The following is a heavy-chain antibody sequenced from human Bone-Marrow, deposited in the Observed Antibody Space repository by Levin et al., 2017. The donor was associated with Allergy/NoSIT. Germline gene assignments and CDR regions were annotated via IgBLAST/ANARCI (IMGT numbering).Heavy chain of an antibody. D-gene: IGHD4-17*01. J-gene: IGHJ4*02. CDR2: IWYDGSDK. CDR3: ARDRGDYRAGFDQ. Sequence: GESLKISCAASGFTFSSYGMHWVRQAPGRGLEWVAVIWYDGSDKYYADSVKGRFTISRDNSKNILNLQMNSLRAEDTAVYYCARDRGDYRAGFDQWGQGTLVTVSS. V-gene: IGHV3-33*01. CDR1: GFTFSSYG.